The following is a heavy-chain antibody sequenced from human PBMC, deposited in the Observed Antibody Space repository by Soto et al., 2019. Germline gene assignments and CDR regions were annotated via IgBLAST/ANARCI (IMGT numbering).Heavy chain of an antibody. CDR1: GGYINHYY. D-gene: IGHD2-15*01. V-gene: IGHV4-30-4*01. CDR3: ARERPDGSRLGP. CDR2: ICYSGSN. Sequence: SETLSLTCTVSGGYINHYYWSWIRQRPRKGLEGIGYICYSGSNYYNPPLKSRVTISVDTSQNQFSLKLSSVTAADSVVYYCARERPDGSRLGPWGQGTLGTGSP. J-gene: IGHJ5*02.